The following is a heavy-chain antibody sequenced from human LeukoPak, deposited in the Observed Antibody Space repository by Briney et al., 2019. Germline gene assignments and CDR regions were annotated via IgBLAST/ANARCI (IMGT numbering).Heavy chain of an antibody. CDR3: ARHPGKYNYHYLDV. CDR1: GGSISSYY. D-gene: IGHD4-23*01. J-gene: IGHJ6*03. CDR2: IHYTGST. V-gene: IGHV4-59*08. Sequence: SETLSLTCSVSGGSISSYYWSWIRPPAGKGLEWIAFIHYTGSTNYNPSLKSRVTISVDSSKNQVSLKLSSVTAADTAVYYCARHPGKYNYHYLDVCGKGTTVTVSS.